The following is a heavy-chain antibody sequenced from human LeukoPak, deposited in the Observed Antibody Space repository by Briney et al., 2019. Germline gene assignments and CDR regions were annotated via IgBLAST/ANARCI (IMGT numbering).Heavy chain of an antibody. CDR3: ARDRRGSENYHYFDY. CDR2: IWYDGSNK. V-gene: IGHV3-33*01. CDR1: GFTFRSHG. D-gene: IGHD3-10*01. J-gene: IGHJ4*02. Sequence: PGRSLRLSCAASGFTFRSHGMHWVRQAPGKGLEWVAVIWYDGSNKYYADSVKGRFTISRDNSKNTLYLEMNSLRAEDTAVHYCARDRRGSENYHYFDYWGQRTLVTVSS.